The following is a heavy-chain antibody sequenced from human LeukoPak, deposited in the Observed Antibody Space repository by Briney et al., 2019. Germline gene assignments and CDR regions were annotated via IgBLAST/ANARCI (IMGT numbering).Heavy chain of an antibody. V-gene: IGHV3-30*02. CDR3: AKEGYSRGYYSYYYMDV. CDR1: GFTFSSYV. D-gene: IGHD6-13*01. Sequence: GGSLRLSCAASGFTFSSYVMHWVRQAPGKGLEWVAFIRHDGSNKYYADSVKGRFTISRDNSKNTLYLQMNSLRAEDTAVYYCAKEGYSRGYYSYYYMDVWGKGTTVTVSS. J-gene: IGHJ6*03. CDR2: IRHDGSNK.